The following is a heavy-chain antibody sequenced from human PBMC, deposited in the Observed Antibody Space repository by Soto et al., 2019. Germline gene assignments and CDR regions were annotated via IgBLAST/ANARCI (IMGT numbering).Heavy chain of an antibody. CDR2: IYSGGST. J-gene: IGHJ6*02. D-gene: IGHD4-4*01. Sequence: PGGSLRLSCAASGFTVSGNYMSWVRQAPGKGLEWVSVIYSGGSTYYADSVKGRFTISRDNSKNTLYLQMNSLRVEDTAVYYCARDLSTAYGMDVWGQGTSVTVSS. V-gene: IGHV3-66*01. CDR1: GFTVSGNY. CDR3: ARDLSTAYGMDV.